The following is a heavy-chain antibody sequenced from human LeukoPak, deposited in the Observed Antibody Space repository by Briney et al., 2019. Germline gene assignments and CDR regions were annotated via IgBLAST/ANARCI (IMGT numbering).Heavy chain of an antibody. J-gene: IGHJ4*02. Sequence: PGGSLSLSCAASGFPFKNYGMHWVGQAPGKGLEWGAVISYDGRNIHYPDSVKGRFTISRDISTDTLWLQMDSLRTEDAAVYYCAKGPLRGTAAAIDYWGQGTLVTVSS. V-gene: IGHV3-30*18. CDR3: AKGPLRGTAAAIDY. CDR2: ISYDGRNI. D-gene: IGHD2-2*01. CDR1: GFPFKNYG.